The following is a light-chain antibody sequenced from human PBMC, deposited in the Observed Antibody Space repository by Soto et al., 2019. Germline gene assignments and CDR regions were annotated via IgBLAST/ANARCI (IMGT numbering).Light chain of an antibody. Sequence: DIVMTQSPLFLLVTPGEAASISCRSSQSLLHKNKNTYLNWYLQKPGQSPQLLIYWTSKRASGVPDRFSGSGSGTYFTLSISRVEAEDAGFYYCIQALETPRTFGQGTKVEIK. V-gene: IGKV2-28*01. CDR2: WTS. CDR1: QSLLHKNKNTY. J-gene: IGKJ1*01. CDR3: IQALETPRT.